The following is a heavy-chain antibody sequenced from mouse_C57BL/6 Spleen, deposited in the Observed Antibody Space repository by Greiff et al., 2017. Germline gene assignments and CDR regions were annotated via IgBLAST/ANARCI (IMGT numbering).Heavy chain of an antibody. CDR3: ARRDYDWYFDV. CDR2: IYPRDGST. J-gene: IGHJ1*03. Sequence: VKLQESGPELVKPGASVKLSCKASGYTFTSYDINWVKQRPGQGLEWIGWIYPRDGSTKYNEKFKGKATLTVDTSSSTAYMELHSLTSEDSAVYFCARRDYDWYFDVWGTGTTVTVSS. D-gene: IGHD2-4*01. V-gene: IGHV1-85*01. CDR1: GYTFTSYD.